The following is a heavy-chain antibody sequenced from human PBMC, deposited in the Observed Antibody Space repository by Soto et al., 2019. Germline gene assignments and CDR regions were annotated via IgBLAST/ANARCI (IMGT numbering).Heavy chain of an antibody. J-gene: IGHJ6*03. D-gene: IGHD4-17*01. V-gene: IGHV3-23*01. CDR1: GFTFSSYA. Sequence: GGSLRLSCAGSGFTFSSYAMSWVRQAPGKGLEWVSGVSGSGGSTYHAGSVKGRFTISRDNSKKTLYLQMNSLRVEDTAVYYCAKGRNYGDYYYCIDVWGKGTTVTVSS. CDR3: AKGRNYGDYYYCIDV. CDR2: VSGSGGST.